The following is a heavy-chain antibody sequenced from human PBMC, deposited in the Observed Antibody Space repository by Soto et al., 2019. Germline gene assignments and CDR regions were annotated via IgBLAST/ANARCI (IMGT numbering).Heavy chain of an antibody. CDR3: TAAEGELPNDY. Sequence: PGGSLRLSCAASGLTLSNAWMNWVRHTPGRGLEWVGRIKSKTDGGTTDYAAPVKGRFTISRDDSKNTLYLQMNSLKTEDTAVYYCTAAEGELPNDYWGQGTPVTVSS. J-gene: IGHJ4*02. D-gene: IGHD1-26*01. V-gene: IGHV3-15*01. CDR1: GLTLSNAW. CDR2: IKSKTDGGTT.